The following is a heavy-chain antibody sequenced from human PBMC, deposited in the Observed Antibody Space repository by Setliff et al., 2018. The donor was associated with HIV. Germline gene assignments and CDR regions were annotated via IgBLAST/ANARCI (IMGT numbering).Heavy chain of an antibody. CDR1: GDTFSSYP. V-gene: IGHV1-69*13. D-gene: IGHD3-22*01. CDR3: ARGRNYDSSGYGDYYYYYMDV. Sequence: SVKVSCKASGDTFSSYPISWVRQAPGQGLEWMGGIIPIFGTTHYAQKFQGRVTVTADESTSTAYMQLSSLRSDDTAVYYCARGRNYDSSGYGDYYYYYMDVWGKGTTVTVSS. CDR2: IIPIFGTT. J-gene: IGHJ6*03.